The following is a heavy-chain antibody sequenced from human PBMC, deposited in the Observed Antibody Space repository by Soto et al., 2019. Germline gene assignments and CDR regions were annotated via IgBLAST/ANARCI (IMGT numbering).Heavy chain of an antibody. V-gene: IGHV1-69*13. J-gene: IGHJ4*02. CDR1: GGTFSSYA. Sequence: SVKVSCKASGGTFSSYAISWVRQAPGQGLEWMGGIIPIFGTANYAQKFQGRVTITADESTSTAYMELSSLRSEDTAVYYCASHPYYYDSSGYYFYYWGQGTLVPVSS. CDR3: ASHPYYYDSSGYYFYY. CDR2: IIPIFGTA. D-gene: IGHD3-22*01.